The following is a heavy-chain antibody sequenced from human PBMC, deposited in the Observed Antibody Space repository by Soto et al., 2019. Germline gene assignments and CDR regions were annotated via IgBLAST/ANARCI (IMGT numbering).Heavy chain of an antibody. D-gene: IGHD4-17*01. CDR3: ARGNDYGDNNWFDP. J-gene: IGHJ5*02. Sequence: SETLSLTCTVSGGSISSGDYYWSWIRQPPGKGLEWIGYIYYSGSTYYNPSLKSRVTISVDTSKNQFSLKLSSVTATDTAVYYCARGNDYGDNNWFDPWGQGTLVTVSS. CDR1: GGSISSGDYY. V-gene: IGHV4-30-4*01. CDR2: IYYSGST.